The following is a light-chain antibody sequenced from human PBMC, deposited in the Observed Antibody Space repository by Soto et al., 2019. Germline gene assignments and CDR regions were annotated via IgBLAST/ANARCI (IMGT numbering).Light chain of an antibody. J-gene: IGKJ2*01. CDR1: QTVSSSY. CDR3: QQYGYSLYT. Sequence: EIVSTQSPGTLSLSPGERATLSCRASQTVSSSYLAWYQQKPGQAPRLLIYGASSRATGIPDRFSGSGSGTDFTLTISRLEPEDFAVYYCQQYGYSLYTFGQGTKLEIK. V-gene: IGKV3-20*01. CDR2: GAS.